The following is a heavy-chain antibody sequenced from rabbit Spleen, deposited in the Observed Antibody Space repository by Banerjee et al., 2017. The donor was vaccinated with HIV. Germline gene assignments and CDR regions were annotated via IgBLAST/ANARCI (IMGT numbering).Heavy chain of an antibody. Sequence: QSLEESGGDLVKPGASLTLTCTASGFSFSSSYDMCWVRQAPGKGLEWIGCIYTPDSDNTWYASWAKGRFTISKTSTTVTLQMTSLTDEDTATYFCARNDAGVGGWGYALKLWGPGTLVTVS. CDR3: ARNDAGVGGWGYALKL. V-gene: IGHV1S40*01. CDR2: IYTPDSDNT. J-gene: IGHJ6*01. D-gene: IGHD4-1*01. CDR1: GFSFSSSYD.